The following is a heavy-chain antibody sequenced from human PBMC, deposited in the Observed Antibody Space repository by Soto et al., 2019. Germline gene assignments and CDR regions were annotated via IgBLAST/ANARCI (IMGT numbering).Heavy chain of an antibody. CDR3: ARVAPDYYGSGSSLGAFDI. D-gene: IGHD3-10*01. J-gene: IGHJ3*02. CDR2: IKQDGSEK. V-gene: IGHV3-7*01. Sequence: GGSLRLSCAASGFTFSSYWMSWVRQAPGKGLEWVANIKQDGSEKYYVDSVKGRFTISRDNAKNSLYLQMNSLRAEATAVYYCARVAPDYYGSGSSLGAFDIWGQGTMVTVSS. CDR1: GFTFSSYW.